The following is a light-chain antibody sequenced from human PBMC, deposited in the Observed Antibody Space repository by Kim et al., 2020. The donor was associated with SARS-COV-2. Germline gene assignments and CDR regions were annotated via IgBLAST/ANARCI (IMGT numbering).Light chain of an antibody. CDR3: QAWDSGSYV. Sequence: LSPGQTASITCSGDKLGDKYVSWYQQKPGQSPVLLIYQYNTRPSGIPERFSGSNSESSATLTISGTQAMDEADYYCQAWDSGSYVFGTGTKVTVL. CDR2: QYN. V-gene: IGLV3-1*01. J-gene: IGLJ1*01. CDR1: KLGDKY.